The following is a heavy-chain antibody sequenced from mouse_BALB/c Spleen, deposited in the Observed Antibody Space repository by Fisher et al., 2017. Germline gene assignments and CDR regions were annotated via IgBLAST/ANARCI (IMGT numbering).Heavy chain of an antibody. CDR3: ARSDTTVVADAMDY. J-gene: IGHJ4*01. V-gene: IGHV1S137*01. D-gene: IGHD1-1*01. Sequence: KFKGKATMTVDKSSSTAYMELARLTSEDSAIYYCARSDTTVVADAMDYWGQGTSVTVSS.